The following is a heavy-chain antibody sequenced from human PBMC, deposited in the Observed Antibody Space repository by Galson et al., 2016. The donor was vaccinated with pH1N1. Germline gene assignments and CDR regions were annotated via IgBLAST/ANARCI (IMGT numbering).Heavy chain of an antibody. D-gene: IGHD4-17*01. V-gene: IGHV2-70*20. CDR3: ARMAYGDYRGDFDY. Sequence: PALVKPTQTLTLTCTFSGFSLSTRGMCVSWVRQPPGKALEWLALIDWDDDKYYSTSLKTRLTISKHTSTNQVVLTMTNRDPVDTATYYCARMAYGDYRGDFDYWGQGTLVTVSS. CDR2: IDWDDDK. CDR1: GFSLSTRGMC. J-gene: IGHJ4*02.